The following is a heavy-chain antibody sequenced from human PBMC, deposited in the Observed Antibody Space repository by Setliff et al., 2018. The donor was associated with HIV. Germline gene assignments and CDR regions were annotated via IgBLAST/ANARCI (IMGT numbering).Heavy chain of an antibody. D-gene: IGHD6-19*01. J-gene: IGHJ4*02. CDR2: INPNNGGT. Sequence: ASVKVSCKASGYTFTGYYMHWVRQAPGQGLEWMGWINPNNGGTNYAQKFQGRVTITRDMSTSTAYMELSSLRSEDTAVYYCAAGYLRYSSGWYYFDYWGQGTLVTVSS. V-gene: IGHV1-2*02. CDR3: AAGYLRYSSGWYYFDY. CDR1: GYTFTGYY.